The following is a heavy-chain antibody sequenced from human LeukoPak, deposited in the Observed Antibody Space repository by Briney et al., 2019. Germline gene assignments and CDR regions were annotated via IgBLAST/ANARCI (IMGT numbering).Heavy chain of an antibody. D-gene: IGHD1-26*01. J-gene: IGHJ4*02. CDR1: GFTFSSYA. Sequence: GGSLRLSCAASGFTFSSYAMYWVRQAPGKGLEWISGISGSGGVTYYADSVKGRFTISRDNSKNTLFVQMNSLRAEDTAVYYCATRPIVGAPYWGQGTLVTVSS. CDR3: ATRPIVGAPY. CDR2: ISGSGGVT. V-gene: IGHV3-23*01.